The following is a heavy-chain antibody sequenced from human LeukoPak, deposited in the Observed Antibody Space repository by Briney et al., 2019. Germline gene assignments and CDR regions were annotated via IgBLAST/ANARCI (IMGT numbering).Heavy chain of an antibody. CDR2: IYTSGST. Sequence: PSETLSLTCTVSGGSISSYYWSWIRQPAGKGLEWIGRIYTSGSTNYNPSLKSRVTMSVDTSKNQFSLKLSSVTAADTAVYYCARAPYDYVWGSYRENWFDPLGQGTLVTVSS. CDR3: ARAPYDYVWGSYRENWFDP. J-gene: IGHJ5*02. V-gene: IGHV4-4*07. CDR1: GGSISSYY. D-gene: IGHD3-16*02.